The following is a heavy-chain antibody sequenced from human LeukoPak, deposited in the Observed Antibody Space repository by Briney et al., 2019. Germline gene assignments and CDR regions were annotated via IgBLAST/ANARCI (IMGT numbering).Heavy chain of an antibody. J-gene: IGHJ6*03. CDR1: GGTFSSYA. CDR3: ARASVFYYDSSGYYYYMDV. Sequence: ASVKVSCKASGGTFSSYAISWVRQATGQGLEWMGWMNPNSGNTGYAQKFQGRVTMTRNTSISTAYMELSSLRSEDTAVYYCARASVFYYDSSGYYYYMDVWGKGTTVTISS. V-gene: IGHV1-8*02. CDR2: MNPNSGNT. D-gene: IGHD3-22*01.